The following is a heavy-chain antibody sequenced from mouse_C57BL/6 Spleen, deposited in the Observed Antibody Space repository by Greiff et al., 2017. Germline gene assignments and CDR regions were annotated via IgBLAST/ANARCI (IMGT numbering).Heavy chain of an antibody. Sequence: EVQLVESGGDLVKPGGSLKLSCAASGFTFSSYGMSWVRQTPDKRLEWVATISSGGSYTYYPDSVKGRFTISRDNAKNTLYLQMSSLKSEDTAMYYCARRGDYDEISFAYWGQGTLVTVSA. D-gene: IGHD2-4*01. J-gene: IGHJ3*01. CDR1: GFTFSSYG. CDR2: ISSGGSYT. CDR3: ARRGDYDEISFAY. V-gene: IGHV5-6*01.